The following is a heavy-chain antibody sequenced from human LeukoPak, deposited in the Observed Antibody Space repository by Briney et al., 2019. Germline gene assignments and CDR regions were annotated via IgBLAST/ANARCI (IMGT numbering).Heavy chain of an antibody. CDR3: ARANNWNYALGY. D-gene: IGHD1-7*01. CDR1: GDTFIRYG. V-gene: IGHV1-18*01. CDR2: ISTGNGNT. J-gene: IGHJ4*02. Sequence: ASVKVSCKASGDTFIRYGIGWVRQAPGQGLEWMGWISTGNGNTNYGQKFQGRVTMTTDTSTGTAYMELRSLGSDDTAMYYCARANNWNYALGYWGQGTLVTVSS.